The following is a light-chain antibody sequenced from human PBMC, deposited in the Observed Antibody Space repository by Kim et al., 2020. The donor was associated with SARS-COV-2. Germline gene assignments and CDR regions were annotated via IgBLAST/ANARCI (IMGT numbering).Light chain of an antibody. Sequence: GQEITVSCSGISCSMERYYVSWFQQLPGAAPKLLIYDNTKRPSGIPDRFSASKSGTSATLGITGLQTRDEADYSCGTWDDGLHSYVFGAGTKVTVL. CDR1: SCSMERYY. CDR3: GTWDDGLHSYV. V-gene: IGLV1-51*01. J-gene: IGLJ1*01. CDR2: DNT.